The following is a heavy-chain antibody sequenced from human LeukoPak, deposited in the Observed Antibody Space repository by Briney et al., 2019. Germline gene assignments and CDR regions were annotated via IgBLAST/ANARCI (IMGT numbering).Heavy chain of an antibody. Sequence: SETLSLTCTISGGSINNYYWSWIRQPPGKGLEWIGYIYYSRSTTYNPSLKSRVTISVDTSKNQFSLSLSSVTAADTAVYYCARHRPGPYDYWGQGTLVTVSS. D-gene: IGHD6-6*01. J-gene: IGHJ4*02. CDR2: IYYSRST. CDR3: ARHRPGPYDY. V-gene: IGHV4-59*08. CDR1: GGSINNYY.